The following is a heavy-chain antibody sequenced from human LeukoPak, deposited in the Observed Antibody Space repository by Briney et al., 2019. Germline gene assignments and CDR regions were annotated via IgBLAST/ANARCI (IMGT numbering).Heavy chain of an antibody. CDR2: IYYSGST. CDR3: ATRGDGYNNWYFDL. Sequence: SETLSLTCTVSGGSISSYYWSWIRQPPGKGLEWIGYIYYSGSTSYNPSLKSRVTISVDTSKNQFSLKMSSVTAADTAVYYCATRGDGYNNWYFDLWGRGTLVTVSS. D-gene: IGHD5-24*01. J-gene: IGHJ2*01. CDR1: GGSISSYY. V-gene: IGHV4-59*01.